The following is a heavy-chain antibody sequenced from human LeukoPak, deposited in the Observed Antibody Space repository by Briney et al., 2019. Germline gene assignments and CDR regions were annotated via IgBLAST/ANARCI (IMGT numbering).Heavy chain of an antibody. CDR3: ARHQGTVIARLDY. D-gene: IGHD4-4*01. CDR2: IYYSGST. V-gene: IGHV4-39*01. CDR1: GGSISSSSYS. J-gene: IGHJ4*02. Sequence: TSETLSLTCTVSGGSISSSSYSWGWIRQPPGKGLEWIGSIYYSGSTYYNPSLKSRVTISVDTSKNQFSLKLSSVTAADTAVYYCARHQGTVIARLDYWGQGTLVTVSS.